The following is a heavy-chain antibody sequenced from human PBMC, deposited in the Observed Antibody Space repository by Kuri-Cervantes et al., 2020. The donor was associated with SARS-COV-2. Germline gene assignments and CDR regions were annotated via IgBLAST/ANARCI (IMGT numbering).Heavy chain of an antibody. CDR2: IIPIFGTA. CDR1: GGTFSSYA. Sequence: SVKVSCKASGGTFSSYAISWVRQAPGQGLEWMGRIIPIFGTANYAQKFQGRVTITADESTSTAYMELSSLRSEDTAVYYCARDQTRSGWTFLFDHWGQGTLVTVSS. CDR3: ARDQTRSGWTFLFDH. V-gene: IGHV1-69*13. D-gene: IGHD6-19*01. J-gene: IGHJ4*02.